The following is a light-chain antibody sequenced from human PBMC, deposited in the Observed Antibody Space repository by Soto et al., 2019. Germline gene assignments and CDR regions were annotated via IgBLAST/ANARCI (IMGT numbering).Light chain of an antibody. CDR1: SSNIESNF. CDR3: TVWDDSLRGRL. Sequence: QSVLTQAPSASGTPGQRVTISCSGSSSNIESNFVYSYQQFPGTAPRLLIYRNNQRPSGVPDRFSGSKSGTSASLAISALRTEDEADYYCTVWDDSLRGRLFGGGTQLTVL. J-gene: IGLJ2*01. V-gene: IGLV1-47*01. CDR2: RNN.